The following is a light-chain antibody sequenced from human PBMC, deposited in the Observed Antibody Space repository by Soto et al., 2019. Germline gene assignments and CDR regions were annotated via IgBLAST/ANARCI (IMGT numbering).Light chain of an antibody. V-gene: IGLV2-11*01. CDR3: CSYAGSYIWV. Sequence: QSVLTQPRSVSGSPGQSVTISCTGTSSDVGGYNYVSWYQQYPGKAPKLMTYDVSKRPSGLPDRFSGSKSGNTASLTISGLQAEDEADYYCCSYAGSYIWVFGGGTKLTVL. CDR1: SSDVGGYNY. CDR2: DVS. J-gene: IGLJ3*02.